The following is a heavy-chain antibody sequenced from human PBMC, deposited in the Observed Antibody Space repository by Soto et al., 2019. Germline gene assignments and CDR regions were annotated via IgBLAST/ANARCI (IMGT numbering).Heavy chain of an antibody. J-gene: IGHJ4*02. CDR1: GGTFSSYT. CDR2: IIPILGIA. D-gene: IGHD2-15*01. CDR3: ARNGYCSGGSCPRSFDY. V-gene: IGHV1-69*02. Sequence: QVQLVQSGAEVKKPGSSVKVSCKASGGTFSSYTISWVRQAPGQGLEWMGRIIPILGIANYAQKFQGRVTTTADKSTSTAYMELSSLRDEDTAVYYCARNGYCSGGSCPRSFDYWGQGTLVTVSS.